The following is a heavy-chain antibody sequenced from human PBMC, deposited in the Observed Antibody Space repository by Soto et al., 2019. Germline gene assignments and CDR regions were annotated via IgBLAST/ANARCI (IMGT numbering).Heavy chain of an antibody. J-gene: IGHJ3*02. CDR1: DGSFTSGSYY. CDR3: ARQRAWYGEWAFDI. Sequence: SATLSLTCTLSDGSFTSGSYYWAWIRQPPGKGLEWIGSINYSGHTYYNPSLKSRVTISVDMSKNQFSLKLSSVTAPDTALYYCARQRAWYGEWAFDIWGQGTMVTVSS. CDR2: INYSGHT. D-gene: IGHD3-10*01. V-gene: IGHV4-39*01.